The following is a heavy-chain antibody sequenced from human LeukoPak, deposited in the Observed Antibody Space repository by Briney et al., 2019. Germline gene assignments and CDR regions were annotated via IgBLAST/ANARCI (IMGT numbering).Heavy chain of an antibody. CDR2: INHSGST. D-gene: IGHD3-16*02. J-gene: IGHJ4*02. CDR3: ARDLTFGGVIGH. CDR1: GGSFSGYY. V-gene: IGHV4-34*01. Sequence: SETLSLTCAVYGGSFSGYYWSWIRQPPGKGLEWIGEINHSGSTNYNPSLKSRVTISVDTSKNQFSLKLSSVTAADTAVYYCARDLTFGGVIGHWGQGTLVTVSS.